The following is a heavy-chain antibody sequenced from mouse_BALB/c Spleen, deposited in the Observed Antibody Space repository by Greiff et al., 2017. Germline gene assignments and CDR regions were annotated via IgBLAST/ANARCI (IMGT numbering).Heavy chain of an antibody. CDR3: AREGGYQWYFDV. CDR2: ISYDGSN. CDR1: GYSITSGYY. V-gene: IGHV3-6*02. J-gene: IGHJ1*01. Sequence: ESGPGLVKPSQSLSLTCSVTGYSITSGYYWNWIRQFPGNKLEWMGYISYDGSNNYNPSLKNRISITRDTSKNQFFLKLNSVTTEDTATYYCAREGGYQWYFDVWGAGTTVTVSS. D-gene: IGHD2-2*01.